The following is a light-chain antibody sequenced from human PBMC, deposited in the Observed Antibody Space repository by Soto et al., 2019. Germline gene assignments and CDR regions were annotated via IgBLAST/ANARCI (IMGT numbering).Light chain of an antibody. V-gene: IGKV3D-20*02. CDR1: QSVSRSY. CDR2: GAS. CDR3: QQRSNWPPIT. Sequence: EIVLTQSPGTLSLSPGDRATLSCRASQSVSRSYLGWYQQKPGQAPRLLIYGASSRATGIPDRFSGGGSGTDFSLTISSLEPEDFAVYYCQQRSNWPPITFGQGTRLEI. J-gene: IGKJ5*01.